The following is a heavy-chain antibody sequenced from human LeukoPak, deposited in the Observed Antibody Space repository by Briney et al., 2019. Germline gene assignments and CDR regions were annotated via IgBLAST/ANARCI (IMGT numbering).Heavy chain of an antibody. CDR3: ARHEGSTAMVNYGDYVH. CDR2: IYPGDSDT. V-gene: IGHV5-51*01. CDR1: GYSFTSYW. J-gene: IGHJ4*02. D-gene: IGHD5-18*01. Sequence: GESLQISCKGSGYSFTSYWIGWVRQMPGKGLEGMGLIYPGDSDTRYSPSFQGQVTISADKSISTAYLQWGSLKASDTAMYYCARHEGSTAMVNYGDYVHWGQGTLVTVSS.